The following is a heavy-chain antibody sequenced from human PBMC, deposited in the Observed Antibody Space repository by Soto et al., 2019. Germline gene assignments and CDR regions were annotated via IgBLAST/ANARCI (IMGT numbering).Heavy chain of an antibody. CDR3: ARLRSIAVAGQFFDY. V-gene: IGHV3-33*01. CDR2: IWYDGSNK. Sequence: GGSLRLSCAASGFTFSSYGMHWVRQAPGKGLEWVAVIWYDGSNKYYADSVKGRFTISRDNSKNTLYLQMNSLRAEDTAVYYCARLRSIAVAGQFFDYWGQGXLVTVYS. D-gene: IGHD6-19*01. CDR1: GFTFSSYG. J-gene: IGHJ4*02.